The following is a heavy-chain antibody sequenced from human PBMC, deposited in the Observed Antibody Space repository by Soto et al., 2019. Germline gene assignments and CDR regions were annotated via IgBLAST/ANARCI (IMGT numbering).Heavy chain of an antibody. CDR2: INYSGTT. D-gene: IGHD1-1*01. V-gene: IGHV4-39*01. J-gene: IGHJ2*01. Sequence: QLQLQESGPRLVKPSGTLSLTCTVSGGSIRSSDFYWDWVRQPPGKGLEWIGTINYSGTTFYSQFLRGRVTISVDASSNQFSLKLSSVTAADTAVYYCARHHTGHDNLDHWGRGTLVTVSS. CDR1: GGSIRSSDFY. CDR3: ARHHTGHDNLDH.